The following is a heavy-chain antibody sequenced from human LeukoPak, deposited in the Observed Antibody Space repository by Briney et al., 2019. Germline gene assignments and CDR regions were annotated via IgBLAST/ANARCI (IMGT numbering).Heavy chain of an antibody. Sequence: ASVTVSCKPSGYTFTNYYIHWVRQAPGQGPEWVGWINPASAGAAFAQKFQGRVSMTWDSSITTAFMDLTSLRSNDTAIYYCARQLGNYYRAFDFWGQGTLVTVSS. CDR2: INPASAGA. D-gene: IGHD1-26*01. V-gene: IGHV1-2*02. CDR3: ARQLGNYYRAFDF. J-gene: IGHJ4*02. CDR1: GYTFTNYY.